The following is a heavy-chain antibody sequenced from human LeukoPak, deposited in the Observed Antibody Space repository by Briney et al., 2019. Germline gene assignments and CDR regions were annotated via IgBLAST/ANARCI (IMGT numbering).Heavy chain of an antibody. J-gene: IGHJ5*02. CDR2: FDPEDGET. CDR1: GYTLTELS. V-gene: IGHV1-24*01. CDR3: AREYDFWTGRDSSKGWLDP. D-gene: IGHD3-3*01. Sequence: ASVKVSCKVSGYTLTELSMHWVRQAPGKGLEWMGGFDPEDGETIYAQKFQGRVTMTEDTSTDTAYMELSSLRSEDTAVYYCAREYDFWTGRDSSKGWLDPWGPGILVAVSS.